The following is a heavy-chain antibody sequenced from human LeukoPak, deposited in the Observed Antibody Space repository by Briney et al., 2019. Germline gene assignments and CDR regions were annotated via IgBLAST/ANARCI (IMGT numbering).Heavy chain of an antibody. CDR3: ARHRLAVATYYFDY. J-gene: IGHJ4*02. V-gene: IGHV4-39*01. CDR2: IYYSGST. CDR1: GGSISSSSYY. D-gene: IGHD4-23*01. Sequence: PSETLSLTCTVSGGSISSSSYYWGWIRQPPGKGLEWIGSIYYSGSTYYNPSLKSRVTISVDTSKNQFSLKLSSVTAADTAVYYCARHRLAVATYYFDYWGQGTLVTVSS.